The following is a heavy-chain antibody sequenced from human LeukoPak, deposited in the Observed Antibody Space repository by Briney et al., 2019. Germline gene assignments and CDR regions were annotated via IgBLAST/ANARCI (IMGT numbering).Heavy chain of an antibody. CDR1: GYTFTSYA. Sequence: GASVKVSCKASGYTFTSYAMHWVRQAPGQRLEWMGWINAGNGNTKYSQKFQGRVTITRDTSASTAYMELSSLRSEDTAVYYCARDDYDILTGSKDPIYYYYGMDVWGQGTTVTVSS. CDR2: INAGNGNT. CDR3: ARDDYDILTGSKDPIYYYYGMDV. J-gene: IGHJ6*02. V-gene: IGHV1-3*01. D-gene: IGHD3-9*01.